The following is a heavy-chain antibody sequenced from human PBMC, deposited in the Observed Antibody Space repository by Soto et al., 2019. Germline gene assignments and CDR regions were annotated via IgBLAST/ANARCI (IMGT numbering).Heavy chain of an antibody. CDR2: IYYSGST. CDR3: ARDAPGGSSWYNWFDP. V-gene: IGHV4-31*03. J-gene: IGHJ5*02. CDR1: GGSISSGGYY. D-gene: IGHD6-13*01. Sequence: SETLSLTCTVSGGSISSGGYYWSWIRQHPGKGLEWIGYIYYSGSTYYNPSLKSRVTISVDTSKNQFSLKLSSVTAADTAVYYCARDAPGGSSWYNWFDPWGQGTLVTVSS.